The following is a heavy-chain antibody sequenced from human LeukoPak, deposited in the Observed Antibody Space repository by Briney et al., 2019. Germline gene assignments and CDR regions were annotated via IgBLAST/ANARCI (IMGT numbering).Heavy chain of an antibody. V-gene: IGHV3-7*03. Sequence: GRSLRLSCAASGFTFSSYGMHWVRQAPGKGLEWVANIKQDGSEKYYVDSVKGRFTISRDNAKNSLYLQMNSLRAEDAAVYYCARDKEVYYYASGSLGYWGQGTLVTVSS. CDR2: IKQDGSEK. CDR3: ARDKEVYYYASGSLGY. CDR1: GFTFSSYG. D-gene: IGHD3-10*01. J-gene: IGHJ4*02.